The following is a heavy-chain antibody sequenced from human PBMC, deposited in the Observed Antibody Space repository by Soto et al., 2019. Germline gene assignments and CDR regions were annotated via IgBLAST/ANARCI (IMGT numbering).Heavy chain of an antibody. V-gene: IGHV1-18*04. CDR2: ISAYNGNT. CDR1: GYTFTSYG. Sequence: GASVKVSCKASGYTFTSYGISWVRQAPGQGLEWMAWISAYNGNTNYAQKLQGRVTMTTDTFTSTAYMELRGLRSDDTAVYYCARAEPTVTTLYYYGMDVWGQGTTVTVSS. J-gene: IGHJ6*02. CDR3: ARAEPTVTTLYYYGMDV. D-gene: IGHD4-4*01.